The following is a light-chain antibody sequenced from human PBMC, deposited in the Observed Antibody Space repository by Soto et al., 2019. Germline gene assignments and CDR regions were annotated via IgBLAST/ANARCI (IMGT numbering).Light chain of an antibody. CDR2: GAS. CDR1: QSVDSTY. V-gene: IGKV3-20*01. J-gene: IGKJ1*01. Sequence: EIVLTQSPGTLSLSPGERATLSCRASQSVDSTYLAWYQQKPDQAPRLLIYGASSRATGIPDRFSGSGSGTEFTLTISRLEPEDFAVYYCQQYGSSSWTFGQGTKVDIK. CDR3: QQYGSSSWT.